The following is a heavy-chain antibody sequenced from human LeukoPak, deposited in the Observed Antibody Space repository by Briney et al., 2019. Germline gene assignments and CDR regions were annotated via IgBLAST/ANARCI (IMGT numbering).Heavy chain of an antibody. CDR2: INHSGST. Sequence: PSETLSLTCAVYGGSFSGYYWSWIRQPPGKGLEWIGEINHSGSTNYNPSLKSRVTISVDTSKNQFSLKLSSVTAADTAVYYCARGLILSPRARHTQRNTAMVYGPLDVWGQGTTVTVSS. CDR1: GGSFSGYY. CDR3: ARGLILSPRARHTQRNTAMVYGPLDV. J-gene: IGHJ6*02. V-gene: IGHV4-34*01. D-gene: IGHD5-18*01.